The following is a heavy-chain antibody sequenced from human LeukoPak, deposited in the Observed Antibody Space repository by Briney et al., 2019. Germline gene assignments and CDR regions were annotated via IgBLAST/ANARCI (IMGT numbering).Heavy chain of an antibody. J-gene: IGHJ3*02. CDR3: ARFYVWGSPPNDAFDI. CDR1: GYSFTSYW. CDR2: IYPGDSDT. Sequence: GESLQISCKGSGYSFTSYWIGWVRQMPGKGLEWMGIIYPGDSDTRYSPSFQGQVTISADKSISTAYLQWSSLKASDTAVYYCARFYVWGSPPNDAFDIWGQGTMVTVSS. V-gene: IGHV5-51*01. D-gene: IGHD3-16*01.